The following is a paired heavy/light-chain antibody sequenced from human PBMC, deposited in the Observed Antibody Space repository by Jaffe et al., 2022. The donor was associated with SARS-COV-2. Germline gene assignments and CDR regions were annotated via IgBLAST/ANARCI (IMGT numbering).Light chain of an antibody. CDR2: GAS. CDR1: QSVRNNY. CDR3: QQYGDSPEMYT. J-gene: IGKJ2*01. V-gene: IGKV3-20*01. Sequence: VLTQSPGTLSLSPGERATLSCRAGQSVRNNYLAWYQQKPGQAPRLLIFGASSRATGIPNRFSGSGSGTDFTLTISRVEPEDFAVYYCQQYGDSPEMYTFGQGTELEIK.
Heavy chain of an antibody. Sequence: EVQLLESGGGLVQPGGSLRLSCAASGFIFSNFALNWVRQAPGKGLEWVSHIGGGGSITNYADSVKGRFTISRDDSTNMLHLQLNSLRAEDTAIYYCAKDGYPNNGVYDFFDYWGLGTLVIVSS. J-gene: IGHJ4*02. CDR3: AKDGYPNNGVYDFFDY. CDR2: IGGGGSIT. V-gene: IGHV3-23*01. D-gene: IGHD2-8*01. CDR1: GFIFSNFA.